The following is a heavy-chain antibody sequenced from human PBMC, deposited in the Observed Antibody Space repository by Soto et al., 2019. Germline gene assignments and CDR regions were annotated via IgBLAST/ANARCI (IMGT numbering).Heavy chain of an antibody. Sequence: EVQLVESGGGLVQPGGSLRLSCEASGFTFRNYDMHWVRQGTGKGLEWVSGISAAGDPDYADSVEGRFTISRENAQNSFFLQMNSLRVGDTAVYYCARTDRYFYGLDVWCQGTTVIVSS. V-gene: IGHV3-13*05. CDR1: GFTFRNYD. CDR2: ISAAGDP. CDR3: ARTDRYFYGLDV. J-gene: IGHJ6*02.